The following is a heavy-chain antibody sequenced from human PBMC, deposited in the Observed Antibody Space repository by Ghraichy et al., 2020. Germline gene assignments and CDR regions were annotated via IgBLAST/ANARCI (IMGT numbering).Heavy chain of an antibody. CDR1: GFTFSSYA. D-gene: IGHD5-12*01. J-gene: IGHJ3*01. CDR3: ARDLSGYGGFDV. Sequence: GSLRLSCAASGFTFSSYAMHWVRQAPGKGLAWVAVISHDGNNKYYADSVKGRFTISRDNSKNTLYLQMNSLRAEDTAVFYCARDLSGYGGFDVWGQGTLVTVSS. V-gene: IGHV3-30-3*01. CDR2: ISHDGNNK.